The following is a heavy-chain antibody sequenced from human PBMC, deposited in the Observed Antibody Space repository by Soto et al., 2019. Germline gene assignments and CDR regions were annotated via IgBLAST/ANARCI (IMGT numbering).Heavy chain of an antibody. CDR3: AGVWYNNNWFDP. J-gene: IGHJ5*02. CDR2: IIPILGIA. D-gene: IGHD1-20*01. Sequence: QVQLVQSGAEVKKPGSSVKVSCKASGGTFSSYTISWVRQAPGQGLEWMGRIIPILGIANYAQKFQGRVTITADKSTSTAYMELSSMRSEDTAVYYCAGVWYNNNWFDPWGQGNLVTVSS. CDR1: GGTFSSYT. V-gene: IGHV1-69*02.